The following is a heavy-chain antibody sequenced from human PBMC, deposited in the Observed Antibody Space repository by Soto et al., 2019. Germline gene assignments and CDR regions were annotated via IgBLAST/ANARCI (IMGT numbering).Heavy chain of an antibody. V-gene: IGHV3-48*02. CDR2: ISFSSTTI. CDR3: ARDNGMAGSFDP. D-gene: IGHD2-8*01. CDR1: GFAFSTYS. Sequence: GGSLRLSCAASGFAFSTYSMNWVRQAPGKGLEWVSYISFSSTTIFYADSVRGRFTISRDNAKNSLYLQMNTLRDEDTAVYYCARDNGMAGSFDPWGQGTLVTVSS. J-gene: IGHJ5*02.